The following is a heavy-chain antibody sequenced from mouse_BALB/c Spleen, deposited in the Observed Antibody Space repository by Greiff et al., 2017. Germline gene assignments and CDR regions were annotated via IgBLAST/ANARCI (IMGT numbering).Heavy chain of an antibody. D-gene: IGHD2-2*01. Sequence: EVKVEESGGGLVKPGGSLKLSCAASGFTFSNYAMSWVRQTPEKRLEWVASISSGGSTYYPDSVKGRFTISRDNARNILYLQMSRLRSEDTAMYYCARGGYDESWYFDVWGAGTTVTVSS. CDR2: ISSGGST. V-gene: IGHV5-6-5*01. CDR3: ARGGYDESWYFDV. J-gene: IGHJ1*01. CDR1: GFTFSNYA.